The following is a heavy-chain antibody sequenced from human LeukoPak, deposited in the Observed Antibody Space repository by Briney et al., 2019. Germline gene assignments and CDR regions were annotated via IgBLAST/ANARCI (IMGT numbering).Heavy chain of an antibody. Sequence: PGGSLRLSCAASGFTFSSYAMSWVRQAPGKGLEWVSVIYSGGSTYYADSVKGRFTISRDNSKNTLYLQMNSLRAEDTAVYYCARATTGAADAFDIWGQGTMVTVSS. D-gene: IGHD1-1*01. CDR2: IYSGGST. CDR3: ARATTGAADAFDI. CDR1: GFTFSSYA. J-gene: IGHJ3*02. V-gene: IGHV3-53*01.